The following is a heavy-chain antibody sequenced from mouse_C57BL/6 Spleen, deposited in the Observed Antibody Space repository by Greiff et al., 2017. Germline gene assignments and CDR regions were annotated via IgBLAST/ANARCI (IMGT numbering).Heavy chain of an antibody. CDR1: GYAFSSSW. CDR3: ARYYYGSSSGYFDV. Sequence: VQLQQSGPELVKPGASVKISCKASGYAFSSSWMNWVKQRPGKGLEWIGRIYPGDGDTNYNGKFKGKATLTADKSSSTAYMQLSSLTSEDSAVYFCARYYYGSSSGYFDVWGTGTTVTVSS. D-gene: IGHD1-1*01. V-gene: IGHV1-82*01. J-gene: IGHJ1*03. CDR2: IYPGDGDT.